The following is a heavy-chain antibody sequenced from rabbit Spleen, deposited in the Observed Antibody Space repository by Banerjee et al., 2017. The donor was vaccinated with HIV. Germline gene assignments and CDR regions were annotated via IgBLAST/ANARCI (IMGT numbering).Heavy chain of an antibody. CDR3: ARDLVAVIGWNFNL. J-gene: IGHJ4*01. Sequence: QEQLVESGGGLVQPGGSLKLSCKASGFDLSRYGVSWVRQAPGKGLEWIACINTVTGKSVYASWAKGRFIMSRTSSTTVTLQMTSLTAADTATYFCARDLVAVIGWNFNLWGPGTLVTVS. D-gene: IGHD1-1*01. CDR1: GFDLSRYG. CDR2: INTVTGKS. V-gene: IGHV1S45*01.